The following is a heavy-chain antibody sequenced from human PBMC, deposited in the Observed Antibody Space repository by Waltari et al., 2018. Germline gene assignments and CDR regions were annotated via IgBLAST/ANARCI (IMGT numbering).Heavy chain of an antibody. D-gene: IGHD1-7*01. CDR3: ARHVTGSTRGTFDV. Sequence: EVQLVESGGDLVQPGRSLRLSCAAAGFTVNTHYMSWVRPGPGKGLEWVSMINSGDATFYADSVKDRFTISRDTSKNTLSLQMNSLRVEDSAVYYCARHVTGSTRGTFDVWGQGTTVTVSS. J-gene: IGHJ6*02. CDR2: INSGDAT. CDR1: GFTVNTHY. V-gene: IGHV3-66*04.